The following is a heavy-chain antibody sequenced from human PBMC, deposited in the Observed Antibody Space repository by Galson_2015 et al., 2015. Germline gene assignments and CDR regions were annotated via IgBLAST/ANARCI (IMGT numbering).Heavy chain of an antibody. D-gene: IGHD3-3*01. CDR1: GYTFTSYD. CDR2: MNPNSGNT. CDR3: ARAPLGSVIMDSDY. V-gene: IGHV1-8*01. Sequence: SVKVSCKASGYTFTSYDINWVRQATGQGLEWMGWMNPNSGNTGYAQKFQGRVTMTRNTSISTAYMELSSLRSEDTAVYYCARAPLGSVIMDSDYWGQGTLVTVSS. J-gene: IGHJ4*02.